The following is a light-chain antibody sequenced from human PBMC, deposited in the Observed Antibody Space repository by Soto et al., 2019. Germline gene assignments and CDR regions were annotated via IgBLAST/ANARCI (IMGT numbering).Light chain of an antibody. V-gene: IGKV3-11*01. CDR1: QSISGY. CDR3: QQRASWPLT. Sequence: EIVLTQSPATLSLSPGERATLSCTASQSISGYLAWYQHRPGRAPRLLIYDASNRATGIPDTFSGRGYGTDVTLTISSLEPEDFAVYYCQQRASWPLTFGGGTALETK. CDR2: DAS. J-gene: IGKJ4*01.